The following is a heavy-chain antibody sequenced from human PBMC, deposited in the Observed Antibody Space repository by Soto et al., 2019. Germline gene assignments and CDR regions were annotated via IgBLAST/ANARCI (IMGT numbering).Heavy chain of an antibody. CDR1: GFTFDDYA. V-gene: IGHV3-9*01. J-gene: IGHJ6*03. CDR3: AKDIGYYYYYMDV. CDR2: ISWNSGSI. Sequence: DVQLVESGGGLVQPGRSLRLSCAASGFTFDDYAMHWVRQAPGKGLEWVSGISWNSGSIGYADSVKGRFTIPRDNAKKSLYLQMNSLRAEDTALYYCAKDIGYYYYYMDVWGKGTTVTVSS.